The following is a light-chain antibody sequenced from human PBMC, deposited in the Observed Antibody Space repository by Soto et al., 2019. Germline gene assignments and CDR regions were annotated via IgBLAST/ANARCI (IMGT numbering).Light chain of an antibody. CDR3: SSYTTSSTLEF. CDR2: EVT. CDR1: SSDIGDYDY. J-gene: IGLJ1*01. V-gene: IGLV2-14*01. Sequence: QSVLTQPASVSGSPGQSITISCTGTSSDIGDYDYVSWYQHHPGKAPKLMIYEVTNRPSGVSNRFSGSKSGNTASLTISGLQAEDEADYYCSSYTTSSTLEFFGTGTKVTVL.